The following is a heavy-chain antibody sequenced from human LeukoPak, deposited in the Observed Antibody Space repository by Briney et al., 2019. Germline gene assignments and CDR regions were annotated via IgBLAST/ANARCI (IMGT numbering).Heavy chain of an antibody. V-gene: IGHV4-59*01. D-gene: IGHD3-22*01. CDR1: GGSISNYY. CDR2: IYYTGST. CDR3: ARDRNGYPY. J-gene: IGHJ4*02. Sequence: SETLSLTCTVSGGSISNYYWSWIRQPPGKGLEWIGYIYYTGSTNYNPSLRSRVTTSVDTSKNQFSLKLSSVTAADTAVYYCARDRNGYPYWGQGTLVTVSS.